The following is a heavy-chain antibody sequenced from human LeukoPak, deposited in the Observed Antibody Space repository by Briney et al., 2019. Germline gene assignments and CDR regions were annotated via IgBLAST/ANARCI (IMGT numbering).Heavy chain of an antibody. Sequence: GASVKVSCKASGYTFTGYYMHWVRQAPGQGLEWMGRINPNSGGPNYAQKFQGRGTMTRDTSISTAYMELSRLRSDDTAVYYCARKVPNDSSGYYYRGQFDPWGQGTLVTVSS. D-gene: IGHD3-22*01. CDR3: ARKVPNDSSGYYYRGQFDP. J-gene: IGHJ5*02. V-gene: IGHV1-2*06. CDR2: INPNSGGP. CDR1: GYTFTGYY.